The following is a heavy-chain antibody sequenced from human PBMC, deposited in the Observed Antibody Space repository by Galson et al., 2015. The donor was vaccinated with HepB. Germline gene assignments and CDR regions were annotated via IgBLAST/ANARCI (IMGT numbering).Heavy chain of an antibody. V-gene: IGHV1-58*02. D-gene: IGHD2-21*02. CDR2: IVVGSGNT. CDR1: GFTFTSSA. CDR3: AADPYCGGDCYIAEAFDI. Sequence: SVKVSCKASGFTFTSSAMQWVRQARGQRLEWIGWIVVGSGNTNYAQKFQERVTITRDMSTSTAYMELSSLRSEDTAVYYCAADPYCGGDCYIAEAFDIWGQGTMVTVSS. J-gene: IGHJ3*02.